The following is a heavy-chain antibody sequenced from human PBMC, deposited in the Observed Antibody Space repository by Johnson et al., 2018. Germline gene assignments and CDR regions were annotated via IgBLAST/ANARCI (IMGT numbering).Heavy chain of an antibody. CDR3: AGGEIVVLPGAVANFHYYALDV. CDR2: INPSGSYT. J-gene: IGHJ6*02. CDR1: GFAFSSYY. V-gene: IGHV1-46*01. D-gene: IGHD2-2*01. Sequence: QVQLVQSGAEVQKPGASXKVSCKASGFAFSSYYMHWVRPAPGQGLEYMGVINPSGSYTSYAQNFQATVTLTTDTSTSTAYMELRSLTSADPAVYSCAGGEIVVLPGAVANFHYYALDVGGQGTTVTVSS.